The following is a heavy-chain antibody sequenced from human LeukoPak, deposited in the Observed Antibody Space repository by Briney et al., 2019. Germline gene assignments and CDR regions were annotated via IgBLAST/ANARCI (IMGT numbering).Heavy chain of an antibody. CDR1: GGTFSSYA. Sequence: ASVKVSCKASGGTFSSYAISWVRQAPGQGLEWMGWICAYNGKTNYAQKLQGRDTITTETSTSTAYMELRSLRSDETAVYYCARGSYPSGWYLCYFDYWGQGTLVTVSS. J-gene: IGHJ4*02. V-gene: IGHV1-18*01. D-gene: IGHD6-19*01. CDR3: ARGSYPSGWYLCYFDY. CDR2: ICAYNGKT.